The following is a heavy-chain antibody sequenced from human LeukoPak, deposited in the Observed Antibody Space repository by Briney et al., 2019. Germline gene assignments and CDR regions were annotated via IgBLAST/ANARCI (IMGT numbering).Heavy chain of an antibody. CDR3: ARDFGYDSSGFWGSYYFDY. J-gene: IGHJ4*02. CDR1: GGTFSSYA. D-gene: IGHD3-22*01. V-gene: IGHV1-69*13. Sequence: SVKVSCKASGGTFSSYAISWVRQAPGQGLEWMGGIIPIFGTANYAQKFQGRVTITADESTSTAYMELSSLRSEDTAVYYCARDFGYDSSGFWGSYYFDYWGQGTLVTVSS. CDR2: IIPIFGTA.